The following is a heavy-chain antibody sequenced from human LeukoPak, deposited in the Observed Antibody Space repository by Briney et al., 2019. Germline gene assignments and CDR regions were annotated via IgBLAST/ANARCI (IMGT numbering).Heavy chain of an antibody. Sequence: SETLSLTCTVSGYSISSGYYWGWIRQPPGQGLEWIGSIYYSGSTYYNPSLKSRVTISVDTSKNQFSLKLSSVTAADTAVYYCARHPLGTMVRETYYMDVWGKGTTVTISS. D-gene: IGHD3-10*01. CDR1: GYSISSGYY. CDR2: IYYSGST. J-gene: IGHJ6*03. CDR3: ARHPLGTMVRETYYMDV. V-gene: IGHV4-38-2*02.